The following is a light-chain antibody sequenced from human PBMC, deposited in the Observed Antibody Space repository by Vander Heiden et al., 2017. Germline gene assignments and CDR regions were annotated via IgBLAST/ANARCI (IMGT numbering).Light chain of an antibody. J-gene: IGKJ1*01. CDR1: QSVLYSSNHKNY. CDR3: QQYDSTPWT. V-gene: IGKV4-1*01. Sequence: IVMTQSPDSLAVSLGQRATIHCKSSQSVLYSSNHKNYLAWYQQKPGQPPKLLIYWASTRESGVPDRFSGSGSGTDFTLTISSLQAEDVAVYYCQQYDSTPWTFGQGTKVEIK. CDR2: WAS.